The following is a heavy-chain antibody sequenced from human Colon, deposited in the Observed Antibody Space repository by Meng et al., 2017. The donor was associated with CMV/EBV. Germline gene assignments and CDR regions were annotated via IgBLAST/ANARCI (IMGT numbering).Heavy chain of an antibody. J-gene: IGHJ6*02. Sequence: SETLSLTCAVYGGSFSGYYWSWIRQPPGKGLEWIGEINHSGSTNYNPSLKSRVTISVDTSKNQFSLKLSSVTAADTAVYYCARLRLITMVRGARDYYYGMDVWGQGTTVTV. D-gene: IGHD3-10*01. CDR3: ARLRLITMVRGARDYYYGMDV. CDR2: INHSGST. CDR1: GGSFSGYY. V-gene: IGHV4-34*01.